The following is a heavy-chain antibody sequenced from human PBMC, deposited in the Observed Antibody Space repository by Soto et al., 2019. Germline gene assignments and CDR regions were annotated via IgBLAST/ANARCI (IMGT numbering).Heavy chain of an antibody. CDR3: AREGVTNYTDYYFDL. CDR2: ISKSSSVI. V-gene: IGHV3-48*03. D-gene: IGHD4-4*01. Sequence: GGSLRLSCAASGSTFRSSEMHWVRQAPGKGLEWVSYISKSSSVIYYADSVKGRFTISRDNAKNLLYLQMNSLGPEDTAIYYCAREGVTNYTDYYFDLWGHGALVTVSS. CDR1: GSTFRSSE. J-gene: IGHJ4*01.